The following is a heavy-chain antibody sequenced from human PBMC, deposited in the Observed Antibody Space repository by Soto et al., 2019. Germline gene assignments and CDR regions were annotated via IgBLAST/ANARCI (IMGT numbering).Heavy chain of an antibody. CDR3: ARHRGGKYLRFPDF. D-gene: IGHD4-17*01. V-gene: IGHV4-59*08. J-gene: IGHJ4*02. CDR2: IYNSGST. CDR1: GGSISSYY. Sequence: SETLSLTCTISGGSISSYYWSWIRQPPGKGLECIGYIYNSGSTNYNPSLTGRVTISVDTSNNQFSLTLTSVTAADTAVYYCARHRGGKYLRFPDFWGQGTLVTVSS.